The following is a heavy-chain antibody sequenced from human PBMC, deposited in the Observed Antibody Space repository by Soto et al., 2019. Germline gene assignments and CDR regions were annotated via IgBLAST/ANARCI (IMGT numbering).Heavy chain of an antibody. D-gene: IGHD6-19*01. CDR1: GGSISSYY. V-gene: IGHV4-59*05. J-gene: IGHJ4*02. CDR3: ARHTPWSSGSY. Sequence: SETLSLTCTVSGGSISSYYWSWIRQPPGKGLEWIGSIYYSGSTYDNPSLKSRVSISLDTSKNQFSLKLSSVTAADTAVYYCARHTPWSSGSYLGQGTLVTVSS. CDR2: IYYSGST.